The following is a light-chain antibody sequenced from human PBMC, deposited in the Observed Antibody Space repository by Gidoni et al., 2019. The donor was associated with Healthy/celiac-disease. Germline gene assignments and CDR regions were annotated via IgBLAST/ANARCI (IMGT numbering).Light chain of an antibody. Sequence: EIVMTQSPATLSVSPGERATLSCRASQSVSSNLALYQQKPGQAPRLLLYGASTRATGIPARFSGSGSGTEFTLTISSLQSEDFAVYYCQQYNNWPPMYTFXXXTKLEIK. V-gene: IGKV3-15*01. J-gene: IGKJ2*01. CDR1: QSVSSN. CDR3: QQYNNWPPMYT. CDR2: GAS.